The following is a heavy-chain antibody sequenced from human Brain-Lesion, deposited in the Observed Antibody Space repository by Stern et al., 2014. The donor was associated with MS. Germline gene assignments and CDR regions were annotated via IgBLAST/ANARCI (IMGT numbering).Heavy chain of an antibody. J-gene: IGHJ4*02. Sequence: VQLVESGAEVKKTGSSVKVSCQASGNTFTNRYLHWVRQAPGPALEWMGWITPFTRNTTYAQNFQDRVTLTIDSSLNPAYMDPSSLRSDDTAIYFCAEGGSYGFVYWGQGTLVTVSS. CDR2: ITPFTRNT. CDR3: AEGGSYGFVY. D-gene: IGHD4-17*01. V-gene: IGHV1-45*02. CDR1: GNTFTNRY.